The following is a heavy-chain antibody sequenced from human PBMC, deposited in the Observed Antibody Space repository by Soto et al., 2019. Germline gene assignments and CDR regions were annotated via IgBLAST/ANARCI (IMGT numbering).Heavy chain of an antibody. D-gene: IGHD2-15*01. Sequence: QVQLVQSGAEVKKPGASVTVSCKASGYNFGSYYMQWVRQAPGQRFEWMGTINPSDGRASYAQKFQVRISMTRDTAMITPFLEMAMLTSEDTALYCCGRVGQTLLETFDSWGQGTQVTFSS. CDR2: INPSDGRA. CDR1: GYNFGSYY. CDR3: GRVGQTLLETFDS. V-gene: IGHV1-46*01. J-gene: IGHJ4*02.